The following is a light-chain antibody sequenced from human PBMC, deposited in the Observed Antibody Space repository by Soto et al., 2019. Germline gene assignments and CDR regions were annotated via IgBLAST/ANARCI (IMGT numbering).Light chain of an antibody. Sequence: EIVLTQSPGTLSLSPGEKATPSCRASQSVSSSYLAWYQQKPGQAPRLLIYGASSRATGIPDRFSGSGSGTDFTLTISRLEPEDFAVYYCQQHRSSLITFGQGTRLEIK. CDR1: QSVSSSY. J-gene: IGKJ5*01. CDR3: QQHRSSLIT. CDR2: GAS. V-gene: IGKV3-20*01.